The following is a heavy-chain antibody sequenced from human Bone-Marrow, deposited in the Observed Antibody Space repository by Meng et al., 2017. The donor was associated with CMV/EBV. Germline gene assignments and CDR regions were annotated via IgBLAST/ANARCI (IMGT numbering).Heavy chain of an antibody. V-gene: IGHV3-48*03. Sequence: GGFLRLSCAASGFTFSSYEMNWVRQAPGKGLEWVSYISSSGNTIYYADSVKGRFTISRDNAKNSLYLQMNSLRAEDTAVYYCARETSGWPHIDYWGQGTLVTVSS. CDR1: GFTFSSYE. J-gene: IGHJ4*02. CDR2: ISSSGNTI. CDR3: ARETSGWPHIDY. D-gene: IGHD6-19*01.